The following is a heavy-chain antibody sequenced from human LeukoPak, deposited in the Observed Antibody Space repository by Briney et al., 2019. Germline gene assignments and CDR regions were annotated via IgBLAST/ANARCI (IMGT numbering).Heavy chain of an antibody. CDR1: GGSISSYY. D-gene: IGHD4-17*01. CDR2: IYTSGST. Sequence: SETLFLTCTVSGGSISSYYWSWIRQPAGKGLEWIGRIYTSGSTNYNPSLKSRVTMSVDTSKNQFSLKLSSVTAADTAVYYCAREVATTVTFYYYYYGMDVWGQGTTVTVSS. J-gene: IGHJ6*02. V-gene: IGHV4-4*07. CDR3: AREVATTVTFYYYYYGMDV.